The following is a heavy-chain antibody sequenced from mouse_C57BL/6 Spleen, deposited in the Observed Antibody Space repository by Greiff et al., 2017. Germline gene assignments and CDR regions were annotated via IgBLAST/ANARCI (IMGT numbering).Heavy chain of an antibody. CDR1: GYTFTSYW. D-gene: IGHD2-12*01. CDR3: TRGGSYDAYYAMDY. Sequence: EVQLQQSGTVLARPGASVKMSCKTSGYTFTSYWMHWVKQRPGQGLEWIGAIYPGNSDTSYNQKFKGKAKLTAVTSASTAYMELSSLTNEDSAVYYCTRGGSYDAYYAMDYWGQGTSVTVSS. V-gene: IGHV1-5*01. J-gene: IGHJ4*01. CDR2: IYPGNSDT.